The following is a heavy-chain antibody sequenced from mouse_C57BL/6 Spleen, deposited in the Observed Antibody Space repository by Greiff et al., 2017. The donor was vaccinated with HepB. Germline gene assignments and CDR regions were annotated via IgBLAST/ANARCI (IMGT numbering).Heavy chain of an antibody. Sequence: EVKLVESGGGLVKPGGSLKLSCAASGFTFSSYAMSWVRQTPEKRLEWVATISDGGSYTYYPDNVKGRFTISRDNAKNNRYLQMSHLKSEDTAMYYCARDPYYGSSYFDYWGQGTTLTVSS. CDR1: GFTFSSYA. D-gene: IGHD1-1*01. CDR3: ARDPYYGSSYFDY. CDR2: ISDGGSYT. J-gene: IGHJ2*01. V-gene: IGHV5-4*01.